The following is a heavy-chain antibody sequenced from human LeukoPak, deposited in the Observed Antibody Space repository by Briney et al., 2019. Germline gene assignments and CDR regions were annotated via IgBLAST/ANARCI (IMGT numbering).Heavy chain of an antibody. CDR1: GFTVSSNY. Sequence: GGSLRLSCAASGFTVSSNYMSWVRQAPGKGLEWVSVIYSGGSTYYADSVKGRVTISRDNSKNTLYLQMNSLRAEDTAVYYCARGPPHSRGWRTFDYWGQGTLVTVSS. J-gene: IGHJ4*02. V-gene: IGHV3-53*01. D-gene: IGHD6-19*01. CDR3: ARGPPHSRGWRTFDY. CDR2: IYSGGST.